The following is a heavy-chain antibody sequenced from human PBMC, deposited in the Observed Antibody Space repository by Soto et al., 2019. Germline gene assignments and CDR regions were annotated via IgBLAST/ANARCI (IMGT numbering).Heavy chain of an antibody. Sequence: EVQLVESGGGLVQPGRSLRLSCAASGFTFDDYAMHWVRQAPVKGLEWVSGISWNSGSIGYADSVKGRFTISRDNAKNSLYLQMNSLRAEDTALYYCAKELSTVTIDWYFDLWGRGTLVTVSS. CDR3: AKELSTVTIDWYFDL. V-gene: IGHV3-9*01. D-gene: IGHD4-17*01. CDR2: ISWNSGSI. J-gene: IGHJ2*01. CDR1: GFTFDDYA.